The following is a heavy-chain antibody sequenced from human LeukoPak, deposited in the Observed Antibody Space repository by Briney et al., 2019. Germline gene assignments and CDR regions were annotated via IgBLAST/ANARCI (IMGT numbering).Heavy chain of an antibody. CDR2: ISSSSSYI. J-gene: IGHJ4*02. CDR3: ATSGLSRFGF. V-gene: IGHV3-23*01. D-gene: IGHD2/OR15-2a*01. CDR1: GFTFSSYA. Sequence: GGSLRLSCAASGFTFSSYAMSWVRQAPGKGLEWVSSISSSSSYIYYADSVKGRFTISRDNSKNTLYLQMNSLRAGDTAVYYCATSGLSRFGFWGQGTLVTVSS.